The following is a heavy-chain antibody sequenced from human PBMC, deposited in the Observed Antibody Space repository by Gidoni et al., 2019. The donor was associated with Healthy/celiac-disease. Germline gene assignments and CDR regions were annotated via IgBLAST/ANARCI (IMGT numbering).Heavy chain of an antibody. Sequence: LEWVSSISSSSSYIYYADSVKGRFTISRDNAKNSLYLQMNSLRAEDTAVYYCARERVGGNGIEFDYWGQGTLVTVSS. CDR2: ISSSSSYI. CDR3: ARERVGGNGIEFDY. J-gene: IGHJ4*02. D-gene: IGHD2-15*01. V-gene: IGHV3-21*01.